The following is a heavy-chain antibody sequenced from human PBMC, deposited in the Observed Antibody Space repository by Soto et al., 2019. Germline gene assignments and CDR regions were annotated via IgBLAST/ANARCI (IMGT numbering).Heavy chain of an antibody. Sequence: ASVKVSCKASFDSFTSYAFSWLRQAPGQGLEWMGWINPNSGGTNYAQKFQGRVTMTRDTSISTAYMELSRLRSDDTAVYYCARERAGPVAVAGSAHYYYYGMDVWGQGTTVTVSS. V-gene: IGHV1-2*02. CDR2: INPNSGGT. J-gene: IGHJ6*02. CDR3: ARERAGPVAVAGSAHYYYYGMDV. D-gene: IGHD6-19*01. CDR1: FDSFTSYA.